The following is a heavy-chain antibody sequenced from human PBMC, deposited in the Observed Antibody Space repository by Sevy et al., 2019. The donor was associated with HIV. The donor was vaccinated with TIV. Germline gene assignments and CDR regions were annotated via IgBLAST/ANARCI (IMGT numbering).Heavy chain of an antibody. CDR1: GFTFNKYN. CDR3: AREGSGRY. CDR2: ISSGSTYI. V-gene: IGHV3-21*01. Sequence: GGSLRLSCAASGFTFNKYNMIWVRQAPGKGLEWVSFISSGSTYIYYADSVRGRFTTSRDNAKNSLYLQMNTLRAEDTAVYYCAREGSGRYWGQGTLVTVSS. D-gene: IGHD3-10*01. J-gene: IGHJ4*02.